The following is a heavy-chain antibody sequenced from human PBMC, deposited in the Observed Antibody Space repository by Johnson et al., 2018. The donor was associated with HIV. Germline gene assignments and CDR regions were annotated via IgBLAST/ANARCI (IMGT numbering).Heavy chain of an antibody. D-gene: IGHD4-17*01. V-gene: IGHV3-30*14. J-gene: IGHJ3*02. CDR2: ISYDGSNK. CDR3: AREVAGDYGDAPGAFDI. Sequence: QVQLVESGGGMVQPGGSLRLSCAASAFTFSSYAMHWVRQAPGKGLEWVALISYDGSNKYYADSVKGRFTISRDNSQNTLYLQMNSLRAEDTAVYYCAREVAGDYGDAPGAFDIWGQGTMVTVSS. CDR1: AFTFSSYA.